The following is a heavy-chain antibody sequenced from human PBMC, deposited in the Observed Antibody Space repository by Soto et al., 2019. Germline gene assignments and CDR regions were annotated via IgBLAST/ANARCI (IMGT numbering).Heavy chain of an antibody. CDR1: GGSISSGGYY. V-gene: IGHV4-31*03. J-gene: IGHJ4*02. CDR3: ARLIVATIYYFDY. Sequence: QVQLQESGPGLVKPSQTLSLTCTVSGGSISSGGYYWSWIRQHPGKGLEWIAYIAYSGSTYYNPSLKSRVTLSVDTAKNQFSLKLSSVTAADTALYYCARLIVATIYYFDYRGQGTLVTVSS. CDR2: IAYSGST. D-gene: IGHD5-12*01.